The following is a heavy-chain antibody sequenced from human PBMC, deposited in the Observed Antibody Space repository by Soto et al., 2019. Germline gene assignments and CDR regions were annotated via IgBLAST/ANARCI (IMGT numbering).Heavy chain of an antibody. D-gene: IGHD3-10*01. CDR2: INSDEITT. J-gene: IGHJ6*02. CDR3: ARGGRGNGMDV. CDR1: GFTFSSHW. V-gene: IGHV3-74*01. Sequence: EVQLVESGGGLVQPGGSLRLSCVASGFTFSSHWMHWVRQGPGKGLVWVARINSDEITTTYAASVKGRFTISRDNAKNTLFLQMSSLRAEDTAVYYCARGGRGNGMDVWGQGTTVTVSS.